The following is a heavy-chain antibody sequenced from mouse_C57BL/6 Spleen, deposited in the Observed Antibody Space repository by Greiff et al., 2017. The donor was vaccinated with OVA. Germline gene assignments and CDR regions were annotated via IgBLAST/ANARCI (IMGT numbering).Heavy chain of an antibody. J-gene: IGHJ1*03. V-gene: IGHV1-64*01. Sequence: VQLVESGAELVKPGASVKLSCKASGYTFTSYWMHWVKQRPGQGLEWIGMIHPNSGSTNYNEKFKSKATLTVDKSSSTAYMQLSSLTSEDSAVYYCARWRTPEENVWGTGTTVTVSS. CDR3: ARWRTPEENV. CDR1: GYTFTSYW. CDR2: IHPNSGST.